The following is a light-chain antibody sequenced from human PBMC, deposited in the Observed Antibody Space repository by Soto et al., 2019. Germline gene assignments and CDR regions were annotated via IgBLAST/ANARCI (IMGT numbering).Light chain of an antibody. CDR3: TSYAGNNNLL. Sequence: QSALTQPPSASGSPGQSVTISCTGTSSDNGGYDYVSWYQHHPGKAPKLMIYEVSKRPSGVPDRFSGSKSGNTASLTVSGLQAEDEADYYCTSYAGNNNLLFGGGTQLTVL. J-gene: IGLJ2*01. CDR2: EVS. CDR1: SSDNGGYDY. V-gene: IGLV2-8*01.